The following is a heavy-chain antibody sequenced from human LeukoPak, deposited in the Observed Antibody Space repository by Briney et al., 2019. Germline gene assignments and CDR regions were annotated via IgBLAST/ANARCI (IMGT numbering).Heavy chain of an antibody. D-gene: IGHD3-10*01. Sequence: PGGSLRLSCAASGFTFSSYEMHWVRQAPGKGLEWVSYISPSGATIYYADSMKGRFIISRDNAKNSLFLQMNSLRAEDPAVYYCARVGPSGTYSSLDYWGQGTLVTVSS. CDR3: ARVGPSGTYSSLDY. V-gene: IGHV3-48*03. J-gene: IGHJ4*02. CDR1: GFTFSSYE. CDR2: ISPSGATI.